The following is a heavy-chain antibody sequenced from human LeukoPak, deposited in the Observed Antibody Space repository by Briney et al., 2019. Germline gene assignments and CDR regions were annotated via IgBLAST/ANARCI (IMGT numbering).Heavy chain of an antibody. V-gene: IGHV1-2*02. J-gene: IGHJ3*02. CDR1: GYTFTGYY. D-gene: IGHD3-22*01. CDR2: INPNSGGT. Sequence: ASVKVSCKASGYTFTGYYMHWVRQAPGQGLEWMGWINPNSGGTNYAQKFQGRVTMTRDTSISTAHMELSRLRSDDTAVYYCARGSARITMIVVAFKFSRFDAFDIWGQGTMVTVSS. CDR3: ARGSARITMIVVAFKFSRFDAFDI.